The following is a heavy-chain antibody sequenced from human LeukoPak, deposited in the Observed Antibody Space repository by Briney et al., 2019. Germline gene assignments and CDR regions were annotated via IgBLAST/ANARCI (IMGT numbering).Heavy chain of an antibody. CDR2: IWYDGSNK. CDR1: GFTFSTYG. D-gene: IGHD3-16*01. CDR3: ARGDAFSGDH. V-gene: IGHV3-33*01. Sequence: GRSLRLSCAASGFTFSTYGMHWVRQAPGKGLEWVALIWYDGSNKYYADSVKGRFTISRDNSKNTLYLQMNGLRVEDTAVYYCARGDAFSGDHWGQGILVTVSS. J-gene: IGHJ4*02.